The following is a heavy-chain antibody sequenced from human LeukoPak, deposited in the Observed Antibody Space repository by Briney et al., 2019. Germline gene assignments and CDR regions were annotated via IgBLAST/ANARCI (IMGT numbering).Heavy chain of an antibody. V-gene: IGHV4-59*01. CDR2: IYYSGST. Sequence: PSETLSLTCTVSGGSISSYYWSWIRQPPGKGLEWIGYIYYSGSTNYNPSLKSRVTISVDTSKNQFSLKLSSVTAADTAVYYCARAPVVVMASPDYFDYWGQGTLVTVSS. CDR3: ARAPVVVMASPDYFDY. D-gene: IGHD3-22*01. CDR1: GGSISSYY. J-gene: IGHJ4*02.